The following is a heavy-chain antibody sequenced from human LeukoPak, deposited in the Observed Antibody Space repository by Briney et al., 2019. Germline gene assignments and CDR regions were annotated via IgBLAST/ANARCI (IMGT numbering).Heavy chain of an antibody. D-gene: IGHD5-24*01. J-gene: IGHJ4*02. CDR2: INPNSGGT. CDR1: GYTFTSYY. CDR3: ARGGSRVTTINILDY. V-gene: IGHV1-2*06. Sequence: GASVKVSCKASGYTFTSYYMHWVRQAPGQGLEWMGRINPNSGGTNYAQKFQGRVTMTRDTSISTAYMELSRLRSDDTAVYYCARGGSRVTTINILDYWGQGALVTVSS.